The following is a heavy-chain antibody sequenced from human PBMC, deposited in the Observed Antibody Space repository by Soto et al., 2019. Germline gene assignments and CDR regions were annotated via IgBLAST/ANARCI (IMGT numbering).Heavy chain of an antibody. CDR2: ISSSSSYI. CDR3: ARGRITIFGVAPGRAFDI. Sequence: GGSLRLSCAASGFTFSSYSMNWVRQAPGKGLEWVSSISSSSSYIYYADSVKGRFTISRDNAKNSLHLQMNSLRAEDTAVYYCARGRITIFGVAPGRAFDIWGQGTMVTVSS. CDR1: GFTFSSYS. D-gene: IGHD3-3*01. J-gene: IGHJ3*02. V-gene: IGHV3-21*01.